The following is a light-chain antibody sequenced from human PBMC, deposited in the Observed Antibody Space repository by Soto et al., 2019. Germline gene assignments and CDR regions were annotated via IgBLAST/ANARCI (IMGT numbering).Light chain of an antibody. Sequence: QSVLTQPTSVSGSPGQSITISCTGTSSDVGGYNYVSWYQQHPGKAPKLMIYDVSNRPSGVSNRFSGSKSGNTASLTISGLQAEDEADFYCSSHTSSSIQFGGGTKLTVL. V-gene: IGLV2-14*01. J-gene: IGLJ2*01. CDR1: SSDVGGYNY. CDR2: DVS. CDR3: SSHTSSSIQ.